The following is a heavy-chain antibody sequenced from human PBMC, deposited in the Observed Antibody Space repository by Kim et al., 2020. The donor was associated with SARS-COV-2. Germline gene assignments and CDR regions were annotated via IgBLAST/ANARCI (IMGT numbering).Heavy chain of an antibody. CDR3: VKEAAFTTIVVDYYFDY. CDR2: VSYEGRNT. V-gene: IGHV3-30*18. CDR1: GFTFSNYG. Sequence: GGSLRLSCVASGFTFSNYGMHWVHQAPGKGLEWVGIVSYEGRNTYYAGSVAGRFSISRDNSKNTLYLQMNSLRTEDTALYYCVKEAAFTTIVVDYYFDYWGQGTLVTVSS. J-gene: IGHJ4*02. D-gene: IGHD3-22*01.